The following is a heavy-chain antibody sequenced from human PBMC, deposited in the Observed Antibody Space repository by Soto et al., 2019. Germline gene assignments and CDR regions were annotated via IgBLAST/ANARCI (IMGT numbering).Heavy chain of an antibody. J-gene: IGHJ4*02. CDR3: VKDLYSTYDVWSGYYFDY. V-gene: IGHV3-64D*08. CDR1: GFTCSSYA. D-gene: IGHD3-3*01. Sequence: GGSLRLACSASGFTCSSYAMHWVRKAPGKGLEYVSAISSNGGSTYYADSVKGRFTISRDNSKNTLYLQMSSLRAEDTAVYYCVKDLYSTYDVWSGYYFDYWGQGTLVTVSS. CDR2: ISSNGGST.